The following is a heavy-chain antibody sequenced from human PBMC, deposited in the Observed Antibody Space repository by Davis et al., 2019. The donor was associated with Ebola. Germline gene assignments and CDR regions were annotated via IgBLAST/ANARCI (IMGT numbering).Heavy chain of an antibody. Sequence: PGGSLRLSCAASGFTFSSYSMNWVRQAPGKGLEWVAFIRHDGSSIFYAESVKGRFSISRDNSNSILYLHMNSLRPEDTAVYYCVKDPPGIYKLAAGHLDYWGQGTLVIVSS. J-gene: IGHJ4*02. D-gene: IGHD6-13*01. CDR1: GFTFSSYS. CDR3: VKDPPGIYKLAAGHLDY. CDR2: IRHDGSSI. V-gene: IGHV3-30*02.